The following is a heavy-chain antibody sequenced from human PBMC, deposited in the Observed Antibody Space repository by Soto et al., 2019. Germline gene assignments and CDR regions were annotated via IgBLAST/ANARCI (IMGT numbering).Heavy chain of an antibody. Sequence: GGSLRLSCAASGFTFSSYAMHWVRQAPGKGLEWVAVISYDGSNKYYADSVKGRFTISSDNSKNTLYLQMNSLRAEDTAVYYCASQPWDSSSWYGEDYYYGMDVWGRGTTVTVSS. CDR3: ASQPWDSSSWYGEDYYYGMDV. J-gene: IGHJ6*02. V-gene: IGHV3-30-3*01. D-gene: IGHD6-13*01. CDR2: ISYDGSNK. CDR1: GFTFSSYA.